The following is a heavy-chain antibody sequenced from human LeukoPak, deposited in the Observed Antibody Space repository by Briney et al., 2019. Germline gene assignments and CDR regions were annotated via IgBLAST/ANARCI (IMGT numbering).Heavy chain of an antibody. CDR3: ARSYRSGFYYFDY. CDR2: IWYDGNNR. Sequence: PGGSLRLSCAASGFTFSSYSMNWVRQAPGKGLEWAAVIWYDGNNRYFADSVKGRFTISRDNSKNTLYLQMNRLRAEDTAVYYFARSYRSGFYYFDYWGQGTPVTVSS. V-gene: IGHV3-33*08. D-gene: IGHD6-19*01. J-gene: IGHJ4*02. CDR1: GFTFSSYS.